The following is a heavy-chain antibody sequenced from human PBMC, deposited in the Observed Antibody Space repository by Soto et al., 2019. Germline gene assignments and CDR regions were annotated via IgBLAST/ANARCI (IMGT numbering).Heavy chain of an antibody. CDR2: ISAYNGNT. Sequence: ASVKVSCKASGYTFTSYGISWVRQAPGQGLEWMGWISAYNGNTNYAQKLQGRVTMTTDTSTSTAYMELRSLRSDDTAVYYCARGEVDILTGYYIAGYYFDYWGQGTLVTSPQ. V-gene: IGHV1-18*01. CDR3: ARGEVDILTGYYIAGYYFDY. J-gene: IGHJ4*02. CDR1: GYTFTSYG. D-gene: IGHD3-9*01.